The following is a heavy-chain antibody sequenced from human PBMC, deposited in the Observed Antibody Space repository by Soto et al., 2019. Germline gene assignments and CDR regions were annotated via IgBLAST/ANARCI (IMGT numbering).Heavy chain of an antibody. CDR2: IYYNDDR. CDR3: AHSGGGYVIIYFDF. CDR1: GFSFTTAGVA. Sequence: SGPTLVNPTQTLTLTCTFSGFSFTTAGVAVGWIRQTPGGALEWLTLIYYNDDRRFSPSLKTRLTITGDTSKNQVVLSLPNVDPGDTATYFCAHSGGGYVIIYFDFWGQGIPVTVSS. J-gene: IGHJ4*02. V-gene: IGHV2-5*01. D-gene: IGHD5-12*01.